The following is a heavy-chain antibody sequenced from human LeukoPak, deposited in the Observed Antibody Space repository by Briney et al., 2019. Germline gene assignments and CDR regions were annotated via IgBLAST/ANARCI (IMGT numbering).Heavy chain of an antibody. CDR3: ARKWELHALDI. Sequence: PSETLSLTCAVYGGSFSGYYWSWIRQPPGKGLEWIGESNNSGSTNYNPPLKSRVTISVDTSKNQFSLKVSSVTAADTAVYYCARKWELHALDIWGQGTMVTVSS. CDR2: SNNSGST. CDR1: GGSFSGYY. J-gene: IGHJ3*02. V-gene: IGHV4-34*01. D-gene: IGHD1-26*01.